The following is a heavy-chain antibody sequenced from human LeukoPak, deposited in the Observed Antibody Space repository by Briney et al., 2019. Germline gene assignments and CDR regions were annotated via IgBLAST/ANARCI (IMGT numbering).Heavy chain of an antibody. CDR1: GYTFTCYF. Sequence: ASVKVSCKASGYTFTCYFMNWVRQAPGQGGEWMGRINPKTGGTNYAQKFQGRVTMTRHTSITTGYMELSRLRSDDTAVYYCARVGDGLNDAFDMWGQGTLVTVSS. D-gene: IGHD5-24*01. CDR3: ARVGDGLNDAFDM. CDR2: INPKTGGT. V-gene: IGHV1-2*06. J-gene: IGHJ3*02.